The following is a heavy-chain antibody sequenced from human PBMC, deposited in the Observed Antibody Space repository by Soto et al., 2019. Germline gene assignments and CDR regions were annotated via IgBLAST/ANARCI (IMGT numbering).Heavy chain of an antibody. CDR2: IYYSGST. J-gene: IGHJ5*02. V-gene: IGHV4-30-4*01. Sequence: SETLSLTCTVSGGSISSGDYYWSWIRQPPGKGLEWIGYIYYSGSTYYNPSLKSRVTISVDTSKNQFSLKLSSVTAADTAVYYCARESYCSGGSCYLSWFDPWGQGTLVTVSS. D-gene: IGHD2-15*01. CDR3: ARESYCSGGSCYLSWFDP. CDR1: GGSISSGDYY.